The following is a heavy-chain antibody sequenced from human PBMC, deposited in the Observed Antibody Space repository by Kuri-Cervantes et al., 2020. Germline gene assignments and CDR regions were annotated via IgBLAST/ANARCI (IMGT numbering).Heavy chain of an antibody. CDR3: ASSRKDYDILTGYYESYYFDY. V-gene: IGHV3-66*02. J-gene: IGHJ4*02. D-gene: IGHD3-9*01. CDR1: GFTFSSYA. CDR2: IYSGGST. Sequence: GESLKISCAASGFTFSSYAMHWVRQAPGKGLEWVSVIYSGGSTYYADSVKGRFTISRDNSKNTLYLQMNSLRAEDTAVYYCASSRKDYDILTGYYESYYFDYWGQGTLVTVSS.